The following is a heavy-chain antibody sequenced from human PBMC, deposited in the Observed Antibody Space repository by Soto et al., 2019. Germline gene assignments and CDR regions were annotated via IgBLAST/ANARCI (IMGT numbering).Heavy chain of an antibody. CDR1: GFTFSSYA. CDR2: ISGSGGST. D-gene: IGHD1-26*01. J-gene: IGHJ6*02. Sequence: GGSLRLSCAASGFTFSSYAMSWVRQAPGKGLEWVSAISGSGGSTYYADSVKGRFTISRDNSKNTLYLQMNSLRAEDTAVYYCALPSGSYYPDYYYGMDVWGQGTTVTVSS. V-gene: IGHV3-23*01. CDR3: ALPSGSYYPDYYYGMDV.